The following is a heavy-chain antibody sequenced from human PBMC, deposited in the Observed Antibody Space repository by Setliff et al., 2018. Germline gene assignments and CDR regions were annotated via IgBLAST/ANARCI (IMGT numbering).Heavy chain of an antibody. V-gene: IGHV3-21*01. D-gene: IGHD2-15*01. CDR3: TRALAEGSPAY. CDR1: GFTFDTYT. CDR2: ISSSGSFQ. J-gene: IGHJ4*02. Sequence: GGSLRLSCAASGFTFDTYTMNWVRQAPGKGLEWVSSISSSGSFQFYADSVKGRFTISRDNANNSVSLQMNSLRAEDSGVYYCTRALAEGSPAYWGQGTLVTVSS.